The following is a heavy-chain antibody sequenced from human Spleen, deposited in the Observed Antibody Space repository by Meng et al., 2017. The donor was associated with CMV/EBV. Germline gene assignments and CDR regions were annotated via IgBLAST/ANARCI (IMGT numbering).Heavy chain of an antibody. CDR2: TSHRGST. D-gene: IGHD1-14*01. J-gene: IGHJ4*02. CDR3: AGAGRTFEY. CDR1: GGSVSSGASS. V-gene: IGHV4-31*03. Sequence: LTCSVSGGSVSSGASSWTWVRQHPGKGLEWIGYTSHRGSTLYNPSLESRLTISVDTSMNQFSLTLTSVSAADTAVYYCAGAGRTFEYWGQGALVTVSS.